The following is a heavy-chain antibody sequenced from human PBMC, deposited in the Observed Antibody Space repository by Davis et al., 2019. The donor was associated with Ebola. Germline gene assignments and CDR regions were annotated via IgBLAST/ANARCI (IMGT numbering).Heavy chain of an antibody. CDR1: GGSISSYY. J-gene: IGHJ4*02. V-gene: IGHV4-59*01. CDR2: SYYSGST. CDR3: ARGGYSGSYLNFDY. Sequence: SETLSLTCTVSGGSISSYYWSWIRQLPGKGPEWSGYSYYSGSTNYNPTLKSRVTLSVHTSTNQFPLKLSSVTAADTAVSYCARGGYSGSYLNFDYWGQGTLVTVSS. D-gene: IGHD1-26*01.